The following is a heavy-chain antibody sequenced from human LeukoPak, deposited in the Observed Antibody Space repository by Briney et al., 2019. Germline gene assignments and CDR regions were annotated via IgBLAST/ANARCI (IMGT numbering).Heavy chain of an antibody. J-gene: IGHJ6*02. CDR1: GFTFSSYG. V-gene: IGHV3-30*18. CDR3: AKDRGVYSSDWRTYYHYGMDV. D-gene: IGHD6-19*01. CDR2: ISYDGSNK. Sequence: GGSLRLSCAASGFTFSSYGMHWVRQAPGKGLEWVAVISYDGSNKYYADSVKGRFTISRDDSKNTLYLQMNSLRAEDTAVYYCAKDRGVYSSDWRTYYHYGMDVWGQGTTVTVSS.